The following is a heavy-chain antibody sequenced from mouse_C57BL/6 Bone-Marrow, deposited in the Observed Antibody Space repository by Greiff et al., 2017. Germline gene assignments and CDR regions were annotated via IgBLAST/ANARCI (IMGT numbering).Heavy chain of an antibody. J-gene: IGHJ4*01. CDR2: IDPSDSYT. D-gene: IGHD2-4*01. V-gene: IGHV1-69*01. CDR3: ARDYPYAMDY. Sequence: VQLQQPGAELVMPGASVKLSCKASGYTFTSYWMHWVKQRPGQGLEWIGEIDPSDSYTNYNQKFQGKSTLTVDKSSSTAYMQRSSLTSEDSAVYCCARDYPYAMDYWGQGTSVTVSS. CDR1: GYTFTSYW.